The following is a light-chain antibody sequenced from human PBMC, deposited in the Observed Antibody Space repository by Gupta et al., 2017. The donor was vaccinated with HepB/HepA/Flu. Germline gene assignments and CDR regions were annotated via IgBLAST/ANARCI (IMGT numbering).Light chain of an antibody. CDR1: QRVSSY. Sequence: EIVLTQSPATLSLSPGERATLSCRASQRVSSYLAWYQQKPGQAPRLLIFDASNRATGIPARFSGSGSGTDFTLTISSLEPEDSAVYYCQQRSSWVTFGQGTRLDIK. J-gene: IGKJ5*01. CDR3: QQRSSWVT. CDR2: DAS. V-gene: IGKV3-11*01.